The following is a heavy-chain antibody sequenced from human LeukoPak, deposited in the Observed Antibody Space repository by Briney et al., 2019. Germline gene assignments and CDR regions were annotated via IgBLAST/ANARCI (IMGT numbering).Heavy chain of an antibody. CDR1: GGSFSTYY. CDR2: VIHSGST. J-gene: IGHJ4*02. CDR3: ARRGSPYGSGSYPFDY. D-gene: IGHD3-10*01. Sequence: PSETLSLTCAVSGGSFSTYYWSWIRQSPGKGLEWIGEVIHSGSTYYNPSLKSRVTISVDTSKNQFSLKLSSVTAADTAVYCCARRGSPYGSGSYPFDYWGQGTLVTVSS. V-gene: IGHV4-34*12.